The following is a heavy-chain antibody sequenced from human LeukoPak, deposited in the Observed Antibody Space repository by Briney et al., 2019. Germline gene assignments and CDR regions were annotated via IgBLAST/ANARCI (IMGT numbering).Heavy chain of an antibody. CDR3: ARGVGGTYDILTGYYHHDAFDI. J-gene: IGHJ3*02. V-gene: IGHV4-59*01. Sequence: SETLSLTCTVSGGSISSYYWSWIRQPPGKGLEWIGYIYYSGSTNYNPSLKSRVTISVDTSKNQFSLKLSSVTAADTAVYYCARGVGGTYDILTGYYHHDAFDIWGQGTMVTVSS. D-gene: IGHD3-9*01. CDR2: IYYSGST. CDR1: GGSISSYY.